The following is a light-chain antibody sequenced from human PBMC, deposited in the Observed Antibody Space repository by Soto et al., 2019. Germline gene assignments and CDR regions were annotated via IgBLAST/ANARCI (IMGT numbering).Light chain of an antibody. Sequence: QSALTQPASVSGSPGQSITISCTGTSSDVGSYNLVSWYQHHPGKAPKLMIYGVSKRPSGVSNRFSGSKSGNTASLTISGLQAEDEADYYCCSYAGSSTFVVFGGGTKLTVL. V-gene: IGLV2-23*02. J-gene: IGLJ2*01. CDR2: GVS. CDR3: CSYAGSSTFVV. CDR1: SSDVGSYNL.